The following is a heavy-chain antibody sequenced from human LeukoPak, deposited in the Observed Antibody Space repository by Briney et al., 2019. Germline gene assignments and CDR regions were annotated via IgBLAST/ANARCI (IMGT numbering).Heavy chain of an antibody. CDR2: INPNSGGT. CDR3: ARVFSVTTSDGFFDP. Sequence: ASVKVSCKASGYTFTGYYMHWVRQAPGQGLEWMGWINPNSGGTNYAQKFQGRVTMTRDTSTSTVYMELSSLRSDDTAVYYCARVFSVTTSDGFFDPWGQGTLVTVSS. V-gene: IGHV1-2*02. J-gene: IGHJ5*02. CDR1: GYTFTGYY. D-gene: IGHD4-17*01.